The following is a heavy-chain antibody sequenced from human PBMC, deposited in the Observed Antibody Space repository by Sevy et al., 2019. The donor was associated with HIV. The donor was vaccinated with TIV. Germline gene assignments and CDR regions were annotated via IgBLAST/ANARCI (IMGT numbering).Heavy chain of an antibody. CDR3: AGDTTPLWLGDILTGYYDAGFDY. Sequence: SETLSLTCTVSGGSISSYYWSWIRQPPGKGLEWIGYIYYSGSTNYNPSLKSRVTISVDTSKNQFSLKLSSVTAADTAVYYCAGDTTPLWLGDILTGYYDAGFDYWGQGTLVTVSS. V-gene: IGHV4-59*13. CDR1: GGSISSYY. D-gene: IGHD3-9*01. CDR2: IYYSGST. J-gene: IGHJ4*02.